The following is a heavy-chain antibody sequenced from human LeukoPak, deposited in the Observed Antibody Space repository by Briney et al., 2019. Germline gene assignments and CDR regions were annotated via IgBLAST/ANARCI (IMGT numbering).Heavy chain of an antibody. CDR2: IIPIFGTA. Sequence: ASVTVSCTASGGTFSSYAISWVRQAPGQGLEWMGGIIPIFGTANHAQKFQGRVTITADESTSTAYMELSSLRSEDTAVYYCAREVCSGGSCYLFSNYYYGMDVWGKGTTVTVSS. CDR3: AREVCSGGSCYLFSNYYYGMDV. V-gene: IGHV1-69*13. D-gene: IGHD2-15*01. CDR1: GGTFSSYA. J-gene: IGHJ6*04.